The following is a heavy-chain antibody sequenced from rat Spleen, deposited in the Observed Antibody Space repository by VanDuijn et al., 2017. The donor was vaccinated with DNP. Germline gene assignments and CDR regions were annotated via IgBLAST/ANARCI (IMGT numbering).Heavy chain of an antibody. CDR1: GCTFNNYY. CDR3: ARDAGGPFDY. Sequence: EVQLVESGGDLVQPGGSLKLSCIASGCTFNNYYMTWIRQVPGTGLEWVASISNGGGSTYYPDSVKGRFTISRDNAKNTLQLQMNNLRSEDTATYYCARDAGGPFDYWGQGVMVTVSS. CDR2: ISNGGGST. D-gene: IGHD1-11*01. J-gene: IGHJ2*01. V-gene: IGHV5-31*01.